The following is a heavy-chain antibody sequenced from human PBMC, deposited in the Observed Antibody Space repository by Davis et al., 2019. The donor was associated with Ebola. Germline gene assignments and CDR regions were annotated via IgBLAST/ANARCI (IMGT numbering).Heavy chain of an antibody. J-gene: IGHJ4*02. Sequence: PGGSLRLSCAASGFTFSGSGIHWVRQASGKGLEWVGRVKSKANSYATAYAASVKGRFTISRDDSKNTAYLQMNSLKTEDTAVYYCNNGSNSGDYWGQGTLVTVSS. CDR1: GFTFSGSG. CDR3: NNGSNSGDY. V-gene: IGHV3-73*01. CDR2: VKSKANSYAT. D-gene: IGHD4-23*01.